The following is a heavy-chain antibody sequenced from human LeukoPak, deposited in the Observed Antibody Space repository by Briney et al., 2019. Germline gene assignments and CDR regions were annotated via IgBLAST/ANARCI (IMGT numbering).Heavy chain of an antibody. Sequence: SETLSLTCTVSGGSISSYYWSWIRQPPGKGLEWIGYIYYSGSTNYNPSLKSRVTLSIDTSKNQFSLKLSSVTAADRAVYYCAREESGYSSGWYEYNWFDPWGQGTLVTVSS. V-gene: IGHV4-59*12. CDR2: IYYSGST. J-gene: IGHJ5*02. D-gene: IGHD6-19*01. CDR3: AREESGYSSGWYEYNWFDP. CDR1: GGSISSYY.